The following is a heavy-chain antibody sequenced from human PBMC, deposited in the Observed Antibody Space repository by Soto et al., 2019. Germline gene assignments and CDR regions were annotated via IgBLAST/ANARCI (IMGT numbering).Heavy chain of an antibody. J-gene: IGHJ6*02. Sequence: SETLSLTCTVSGGSISSYYWSWIRQPPGKGLEWIGYIYYSGSTNYNPSLKSRVTISVDPSKNQFSLKLSSVTAADTAVYYCASGEKAHYFYYCMDVWGQGTTVTVSS. V-gene: IGHV4-59*01. CDR3: ASGEKAHYFYYCMDV. CDR1: GGSISSYY. CDR2: IYYSGST.